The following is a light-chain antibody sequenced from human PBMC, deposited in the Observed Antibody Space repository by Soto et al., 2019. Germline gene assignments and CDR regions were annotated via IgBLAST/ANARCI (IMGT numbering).Light chain of an antibody. V-gene: IGLV1-40*01. CDR1: SSNIGAGYE. Sequence: QTVVTQPPSVSGAPGQRVTISCTGSSSNIGAGYEVHWYQQLPGTAPKLLIYGNSNRPSGVPDRFSGSKSGTSASLAITGLQAEDEADYYCQSYDSSLSGVVFGGGTKVTVL. CDR2: GNS. CDR3: QSYDSSLSGVV. J-gene: IGLJ2*01.